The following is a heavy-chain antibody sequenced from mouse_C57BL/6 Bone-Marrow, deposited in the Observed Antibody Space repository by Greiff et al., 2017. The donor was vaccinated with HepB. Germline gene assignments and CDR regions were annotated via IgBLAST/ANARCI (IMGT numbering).Heavy chain of an antibody. D-gene: IGHD3-2*02. V-gene: IGHV7-3*01. Sequence: EVHLVESGGGLVQPGGSLRLSCAASGFTFTDYYMSWVRQPPGKALEWLGFIRNKANGYTTEYSASVKGRFTISRDNSQSILYLQMNALRAEDSATYYCASEGSGWYFDVWGTGTTVTVSS. CDR1: GFTFTDYY. J-gene: IGHJ1*03. CDR2: IRNKANGYTT. CDR3: ASEGSGWYFDV.